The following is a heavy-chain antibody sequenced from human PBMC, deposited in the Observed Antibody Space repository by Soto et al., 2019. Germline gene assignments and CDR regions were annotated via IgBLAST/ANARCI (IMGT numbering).Heavy chain of an antibody. V-gene: IGHV4-31*03. J-gene: IGHJ3*02. CDR1: GGSISSGGYY. Sequence: KPSETLSLTCTVSGGSISSGGYYWSWIRQHPGKGLEWIGYIYYSGSTYYNPSLKSRVTISVDTSKNQFSLKLSSVTAADTAVYYCARDEAAMYAFDIWGQGTMVTVSS. CDR2: IYYSGST. D-gene: IGHD5-18*01. CDR3: ARDEAAMYAFDI.